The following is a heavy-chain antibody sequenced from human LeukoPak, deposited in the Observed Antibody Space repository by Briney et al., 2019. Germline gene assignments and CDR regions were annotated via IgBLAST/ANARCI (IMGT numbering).Heavy chain of an antibody. D-gene: IGHD1-14*01. CDR1: GYTFTNYY. CDR3: AREMPRTYYFDY. J-gene: IGHJ4*02. Sequence: ASVKVSCKASGYTFTNYYIHWVRQAPGQGLEWMGNINPSGGSTTYAQRFQGRVLMTGDTSTSSVYMELSSLRSEDTAIYYCAREMPRTYYFDYWGRGTLVTAPS. V-gene: IGHV1-46*01. CDR2: INPSGGST.